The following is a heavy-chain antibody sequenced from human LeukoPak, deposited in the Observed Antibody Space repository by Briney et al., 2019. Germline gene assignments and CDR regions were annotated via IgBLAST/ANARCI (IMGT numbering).Heavy chain of an antibody. D-gene: IGHD2-15*01. CDR3: ARHMVSGFGALYCSGGSCYHSYFDY. Sequence: SETLSLTCTVSGGSISSSSYYWGWIRQPPGKGLEWIGEINHSGSTNYNPSLKSRVTISVDTSKNQFSLKLSSVTAADTAVYYCARHMVSGFGALYCSGGSCYHSYFDYWGQGTLVTVSS. J-gene: IGHJ4*02. V-gene: IGHV4-39*01. CDR1: GGSISSSSYY. CDR2: INHSGST.